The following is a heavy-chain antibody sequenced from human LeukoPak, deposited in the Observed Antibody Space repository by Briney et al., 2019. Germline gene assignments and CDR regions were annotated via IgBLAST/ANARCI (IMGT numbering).Heavy chain of an antibody. CDR3: ARLTAGYSSGWGKYYFDY. D-gene: IGHD6-19*01. V-gene: IGHV4-39*07. J-gene: IGHJ4*02. CDR1: GGSISSSSYY. Sequence: PSETLSLTCTVSGGSISSSSYYWGWIRQPPGKGLEWIGSIYYSGSTYYNPSLKSRVTISVDTSKNQFSLKLSSVTAADTAVYYCARLTAGYSSGWGKYYFDYWGQGTLVTVSS. CDR2: IYYSGST.